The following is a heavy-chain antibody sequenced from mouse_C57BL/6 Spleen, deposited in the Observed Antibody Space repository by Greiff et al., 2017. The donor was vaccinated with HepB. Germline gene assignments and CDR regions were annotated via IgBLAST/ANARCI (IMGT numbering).Heavy chain of an antibody. CDR1: GYTFTSYW. Sequence: QVQLQQPGAELVRPGTSVKLSCKASGYTFTSYWMHWVKQRPGQGLEWIGVIDPSDSYTNYNQKFKGKATLTVDTSSSTAYMQLCSLTYEDSAVYYCARSGGRGGYAMDYWGQGTSVTVSS. CDR3: ARSGGRGGYAMDY. D-gene: IGHD3-2*02. J-gene: IGHJ4*01. V-gene: IGHV1-59*01. CDR2: IDPSDSYT.